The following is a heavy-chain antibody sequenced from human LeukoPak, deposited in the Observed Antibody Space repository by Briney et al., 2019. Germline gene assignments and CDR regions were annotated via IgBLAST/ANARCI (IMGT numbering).Heavy chain of an antibody. V-gene: IGHV3-48*03. CDR2: ISSSGSTI. J-gene: IGHJ4*02. D-gene: IGHD1-26*01. CDR1: GFTFSSCE. CDR3: ARDLGGSYFNYFDY. Sequence: GGSLRLSCAASGFTFSSCEMNWVRHAPGKGLEWVSYISSSGSTIYYADSVKGRFTISRDNAKNSLYLQMNSLRAEDTAVYYCARDLGGSYFNYFDYWGQGTLVTVSS.